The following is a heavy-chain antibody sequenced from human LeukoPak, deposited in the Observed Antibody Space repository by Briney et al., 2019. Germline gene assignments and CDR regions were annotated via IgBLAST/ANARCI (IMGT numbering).Heavy chain of an antibody. CDR2: IYSSGTT. V-gene: IGHV4-59*01. J-gene: IGHJ4*02. CDR1: GGFLRCFH. Sequence: LETLSLACTVSGGFLRCFHWAWLRQPPREGLGWIGYIYSSGTTNYNPSLKSRVTISVDTSKNQFSLKLSSVTAADTAVYYCARGGVIWTFDYWGQGTLVTVSS. D-gene: IGHD3-10*01. CDR3: ARGGVIWTFDY.